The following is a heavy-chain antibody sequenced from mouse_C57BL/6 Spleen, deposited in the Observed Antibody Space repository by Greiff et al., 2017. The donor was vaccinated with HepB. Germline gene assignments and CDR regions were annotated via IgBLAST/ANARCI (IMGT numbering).Heavy chain of an antibody. Sequence: VQLQESGTELVKPGASVKLSCKASGYTFTEYTTHWVKQRSGQGLEWIGWFYPGSGSIKYNEKFKDKATLTADKSSSTVYMELSRLTSEDSAVYFCARHEGRRQLRLHAMDYWGQGTSVTVSS. D-gene: IGHD3-2*02. CDR2: FYPGSGSI. CDR1: GYTFTEYT. V-gene: IGHV1-62-2*01. J-gene: IGHJ4*01. CDR3: ARHEGRRQLRLHAMDY.